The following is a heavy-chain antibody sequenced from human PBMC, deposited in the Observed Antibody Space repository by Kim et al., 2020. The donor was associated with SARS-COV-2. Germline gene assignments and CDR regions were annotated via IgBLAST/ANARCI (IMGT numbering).Heavy chain of an antibody. CDR3: AKRLHIAAAASYYGMDV. J-gene: IGHJ6*02. V-gene: IGHV3-30*18. Sequence: GGSLRLSCAASGFTFGSYGMHWVRQAPGKGLEWVALISYDGSKKYYADSVKGLFTISRDNSKNTLYLQMNSLRAEDTAVYYCAKRLHIAAAASYYGMDVWGQGTTVTVSS. CDR1: GFTFGSYG. CDR2: ISYDGSKK. D-gene: IGHD6-13*01.